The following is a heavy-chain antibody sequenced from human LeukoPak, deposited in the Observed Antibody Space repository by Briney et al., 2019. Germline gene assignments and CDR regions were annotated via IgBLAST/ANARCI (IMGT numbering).Heavy chain of an antibody. Sequence: PGGSLRLSCAASGFTFSSYSMNWVRQAPGKGLEWVSFLYSDGSTYYADSVKGRFTISRHNSKNMLYLQMNSLRAEDTAMYYCARANWYFDLWGRGTLVSVSS. CDR3: ARANWYFDL. J-gene: IGHJ2*01. CDR2: LYSDGST. CDR1: GFTFSSYS. V-gene: IGHV3-53*04.